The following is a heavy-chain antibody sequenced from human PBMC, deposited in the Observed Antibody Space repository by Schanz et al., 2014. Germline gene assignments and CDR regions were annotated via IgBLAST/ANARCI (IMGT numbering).Heavy chain of an antibody. V-gene: IGHV3-23*01. D-gene: IGHD3-9*01. CDR3: AKQIHYDILTVTRN. J-gene: IGHJ4*02. CDR2: ISGSGGST. Sequence: EVQLLESGGGLVRPGGSLRLSCAASGFTFSTYAMSWVRQAPGKGLEWVSAISGSGGSTYYADSVKGRFTISRDNSENTLYLQMNSLSADDTAVFYCAKQIHYDILTVTRNWGQGTLVTVSS. CDR1: GFTFSTYA.